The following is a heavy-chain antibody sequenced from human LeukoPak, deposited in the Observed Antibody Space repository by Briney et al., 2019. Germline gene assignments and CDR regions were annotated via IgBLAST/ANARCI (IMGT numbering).Heavy chain of an antibody. Sequence: GGSLRLSCAASGFTFSNAWMSWVRQAPGKGLEWVGRIKSKTDGGTTDYAAAGKGRFTIARDESKNTLYLQMNSLKTEDTAVYYCTTGLLCSGGSCYGYFQHWGQGTLVTVSS. D-gene: IGHD2-15*01. CDR2: IKSKTDGGTT. V-gene: IGHV3-15*01. CDR1: GFTFSNAW. CDR3: TTGLLCSGGSCYGYFQH. J-gene: IGHJ1*01.